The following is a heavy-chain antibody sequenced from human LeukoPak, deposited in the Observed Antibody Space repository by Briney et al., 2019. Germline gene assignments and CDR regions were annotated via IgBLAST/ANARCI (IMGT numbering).Heavy chain of an antibody. J-gene: IGHJ4*02. CDR3: ARLRGYSYGDSGDY. V-gene: IGHV1-2*02. CDR2: INPNSGGT. D-gene: IGHD5-18*01. Sequence: GASVKVSCKASGYTFTGYYMHWVRQAPGQGLEWMGWINPNSGGTNYAQKFQGRVTMTRDTSISTAYMELSRLRSDDTAVYYCARLRGYSYGDSGDYWGLGALVTVSS. CDR1: GYTFTGYY.